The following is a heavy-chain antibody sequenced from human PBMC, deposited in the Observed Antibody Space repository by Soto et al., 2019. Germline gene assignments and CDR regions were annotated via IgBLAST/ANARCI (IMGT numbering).Heavy chain of an antibody. V-gene: IGHV4-31*03. CDR1: GGSISSGGYY. D-gene: IGHD2-15*01. J-gene: IGHJ4*02. CDR2: IYYSGST. Sequence: SETLSLTCTVSGGSISSGGYYWSWIRQHPGKGLEWIGYIYYSGSTYYNPSLKSRVTISVDTSKNQFSLKLSSVTAADTAVYYCARDTPSLGHSQFEGLWGQGTLVTVSS. CDR3: ARDTPSLGHSQFEGL.